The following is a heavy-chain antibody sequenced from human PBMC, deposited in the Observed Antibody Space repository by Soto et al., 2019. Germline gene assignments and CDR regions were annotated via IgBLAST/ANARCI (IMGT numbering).Heavy chain of an antibody. J-gene: IGHJ5*02. CDR3: ARHGYSSSWYAARNWFDP. CDR2: INHSGST. V-gene: IGHV4-34*01. D-gene: IGHD6-13*01. Sequence: SETLSLTCAVYGGSFSGYYWSWIRQPPGKGLEWIGEINHSGSTNYNPSLKSRVTISVDTSKNQFSLKLSSVTAADTAVYYCARHGYSSSWYAARNWFDPWGQGTLVTVSS. CDR1: GGSFSGYY.